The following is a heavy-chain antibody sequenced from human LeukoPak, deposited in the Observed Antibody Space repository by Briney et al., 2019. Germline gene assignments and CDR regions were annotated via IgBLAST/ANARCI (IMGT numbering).Heavy chain of an antibody. CDR2: MSGSGYSI. J-gene: IGHJ4*02. CDR3: ARARIPKTLIITGVKDYYLDH. CDR1: GFTFSSYA. Sequence: GGSLRLSCVVSGFTFSSYALTWVRQAPGKGLEWVSVMSGSGYSIDYADSVKGRFTISRDKSKNTLYLEMNSLRVDDTAVYYCARARIPKTLIITGVKDYYLDHWGQGTLVTVSS. D-gene: IGHD3-10*01. V-gene: IGHV3-23*01.